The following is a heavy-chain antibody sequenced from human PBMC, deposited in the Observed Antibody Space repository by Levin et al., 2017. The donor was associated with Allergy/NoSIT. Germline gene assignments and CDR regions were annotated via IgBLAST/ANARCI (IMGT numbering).Heavy chain of an antibody. CDR3: ARQEGISGYDYGIDY. D-gene: IGHD5-12*01. CDR2: IYPGDSDT. CDR1: GYSFTSYW. Sequence: GGSLRLSCKGSGYSFTSYWIGWVRQMPGKGLEWMGIIYPGDSDTRYSPSFQGQVTISADKSISTAYLQWSSLKASDTAMYYCARQEGISGYDYGIDYWGQGTLVTVSS. J-gene: IGHJ4*02. V-gene: IGHV5-51*01.